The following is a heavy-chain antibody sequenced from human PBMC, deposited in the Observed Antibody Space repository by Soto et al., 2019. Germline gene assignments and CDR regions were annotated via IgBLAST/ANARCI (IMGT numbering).Heavy chain of an antibody. V-gene: IGHV3-33*01. J-gene: IGHJ4*02. CDR3: ARPRVMMGYYFDY. CDR2: IWYDGSNK. D-gene: IGHD3-16*01. Sequence: PGGSLRLSCAASGFTFSSYGIHWVRQAPGKGLEWVAVIWYDGSNKYYADSVKGRFTISRDNSKNTLYLQMNSLRAEDTAVYCCARPRVMMGYYFDYWGQGTLVTVSS. CDR1: GFTFSSYG.